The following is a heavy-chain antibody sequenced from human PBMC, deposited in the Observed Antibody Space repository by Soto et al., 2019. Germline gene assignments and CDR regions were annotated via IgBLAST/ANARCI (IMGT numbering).Heavy chain of an antibody. CDR3: AKALSRASRTPKWYSSSWDFDY. D-gene: IGHD6-13*01. CDR1: GFTFSSYA. Sequence: GGSLSLSCAASGFTFSSYAMSWVRQAPGKGLEWVSAISGSGGSTYYADSVKGRFTISRDNSKNTLYLQMNSLRAEDTAVYYCAKALSRASRTPKWYSSSWDFDYWGQGTLVTVSS. CDR2: ISGSGGST. V-gene: IGHV3-23*01. J-gene: IGHJ4*02.